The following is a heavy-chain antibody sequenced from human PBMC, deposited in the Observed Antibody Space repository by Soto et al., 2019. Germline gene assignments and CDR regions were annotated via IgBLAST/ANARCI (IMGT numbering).Heavy chain of an antibody. CDR2: IDGSSGYI. V-gene: IGHV3-21*01. J-gene: IGHJ4*02. D-gene: IGHD3-22*01. CDR3: ARDPNYYDSSGYYGLNYFDY. CDR1: GFTFSSYS. Sequence: GGSLRLSCAASGFTFSSYSMNWVRQAPGKGLEWVSFIDGSSGYIYYADSVKGRFTISRDNAKKSLYLQMNSLRAEDTAVYYCARDPNYYDSSGYYGLNYFDYWGQGILVTVSS.